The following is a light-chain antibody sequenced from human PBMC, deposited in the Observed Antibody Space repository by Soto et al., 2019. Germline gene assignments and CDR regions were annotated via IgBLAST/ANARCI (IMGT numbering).Light chain of an antibody. CDR1: QSISSS. CDR3: QQSYGSPFT. CDR2: AAS. J-gene: IGKJ3*01. Sequence: DIQMTQSPSSLSASVGDRVTLTCRASQSISSSLYWSQQKPGYAPTLLIYAASRLQIGVPSRFSGSGSGTEFTLTISSLEPEDFAIYYCQQSYGSPFTFGPGTKGDSK. V-gene: IGKV1-39*01.